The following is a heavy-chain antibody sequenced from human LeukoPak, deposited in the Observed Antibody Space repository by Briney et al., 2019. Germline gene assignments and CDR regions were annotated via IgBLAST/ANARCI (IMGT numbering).Heavy chain of an antibody. J-gene: IGHJ4*02. V-gene: IGHV4-30-4*01. Sequence: SQSLSLTCTVSGGSISSGDYYWRWIRQPPGKGLEWIGYIYYSGSTYYNPPLKSRVTISVDTSKNQFSLKLSSVTAADTAVYYCARGRRGYSGYEFDYWGQGTLVTVSS. D-gene: IGHD5-12*01. CDR1: GGSISSGDYY. CDR3: ARGRRGYSGYEFDY. CDR2: IYYSGST.